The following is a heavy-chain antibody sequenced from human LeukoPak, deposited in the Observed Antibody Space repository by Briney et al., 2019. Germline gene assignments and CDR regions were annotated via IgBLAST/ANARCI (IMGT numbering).Heavy chain of an antibody. J-gene: IGHJ4*02. CDR3: ARDTYYDSSGYYSQFDY. D-gene: IGHD3-22*01. CDR2: IYYSGST. CDR1: GGSISSYY. V-gene: IGHV4-59*01. Sequence: PSETLSLTCTVSGGSISSYYWSWIRQPPGKGLEWIGYIYYSGSTNYNPSLKSRVTISVDTSKNQFSLKLSSVTAADTAVYYCARDTYYDSSGYYSQFDYWGQGTLVTVS.